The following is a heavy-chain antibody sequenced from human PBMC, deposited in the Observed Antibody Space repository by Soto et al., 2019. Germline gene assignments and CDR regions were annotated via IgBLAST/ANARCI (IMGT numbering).Heavy chain of an antibody. V-gene: IGHV1-69*01. CDR2: IIPIFGTA. CDR1: GGTFSSYA. Sequence: QVQVVQSGAEVKKPGSYVKASCKASGGTFSSYAISWVRQARGQGLEWMGGIIPIFGTANYAQKFQGRVTITADESTSTAYMELSSLRSEDTAAYYCARSAKRAATGRNNWFDPWGQGTLVTVSS. J-gene: IGHJ5*02. D-gene: IGHD6-13*01. CDR3: ARSAKRAATGRNNWFDP.